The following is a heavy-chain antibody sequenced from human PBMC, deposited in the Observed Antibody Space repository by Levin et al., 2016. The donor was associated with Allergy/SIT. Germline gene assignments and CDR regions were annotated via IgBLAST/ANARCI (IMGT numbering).Heavy chain of an antibody. CDR3: ARDKGSGYDYWYFDY. Sequence: WIRQPPGKGLEWVAVIWYDGSNKYYADSVKGRFTISRDNSKNTLYLQMNSLRAEDTAVYYCARDKGSGYDYWYFDYWGQGTLVTVSS. V-gene: IGHV3-33*01. CDR2: IWYDGSNK. D-gene: IGHD5-12*01. J-gene: IGHJ4*02.